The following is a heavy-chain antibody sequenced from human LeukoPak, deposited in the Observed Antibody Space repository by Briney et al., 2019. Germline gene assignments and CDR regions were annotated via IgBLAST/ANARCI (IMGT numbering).Heavy chain of an antibody. V-gene: IGHV1-46*01. D-gene: IGHD3-10*01. J-gene: IGHJ4*02. Sequence: ASVKVSCKASGYTFTSYYMHWVGQAPGQGLKGMEIIKPSGGSTSYAQKFQGRVTMTRDTSTSTVYMELSSLRSEDTAVYYCARGGSNRGELYWGQGTLVTVSS. CDR3: ARGGSNRGELY. CDR1: GYTFTSYY. CDR2: IKPSGGST.